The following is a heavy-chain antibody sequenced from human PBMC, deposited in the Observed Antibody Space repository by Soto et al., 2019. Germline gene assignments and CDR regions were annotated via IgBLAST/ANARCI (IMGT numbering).Heavy chain of an antibody. Sequence: PSETLSLTCSVSGGSTSSYFWSWIRQPPGKGLEWIGYVFYIGSTNYNPSLGSRVTISVDTSKNQFSLKLSSVTAADTAVYYCAREYGSGSYYTLYWGQGTLVTVSS. CDR3: AREYGSGSYYTLY. D-gene: IGHD3-10*01. CDR1: GGSTSSYF. J-gene: IGHJ4*02. CDR2: VFYIGST. V-gene: IGHV4-59*12.